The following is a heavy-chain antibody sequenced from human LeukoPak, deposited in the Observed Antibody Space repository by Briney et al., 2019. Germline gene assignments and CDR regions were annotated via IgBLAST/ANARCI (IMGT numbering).Heavy chain of an antibody. D-gene: IGHD3-10*01. CDR3: AKGYGSEHSYYYYYMDV. CDR1: GFTFSSYS. CDR2: ISASGSTI. Sequence: GGSLRLSCAASGFTFSSYSMNWVRQAPGKGLEWVSYISASGSTIYNADSVKGRFTISRDNAKNSLYLQMSSLRAEDTAVYYCAKGYGSEHSYYYYYMDVWGKGTTVTISS. J-gene: IGHJ6*03. V-gene: IGHV3-48*04.